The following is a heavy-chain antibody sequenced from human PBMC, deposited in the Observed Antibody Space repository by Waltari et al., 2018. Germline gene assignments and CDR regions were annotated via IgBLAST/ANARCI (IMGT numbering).Heavy chain of an antibody. D-gene: IGHD5-12*01. CDR1: GYTFTGYY. CDR2: INPNSGGT. J-gene: IGHJ4*02. CDR3: ARVSPGYSGYDFEDY. V-gene: IGHV1-2*02. Sequence: QVQLVQSGAEVKKPGASVKVSCKASGYTFTGYYMHWVRQAPGQGLEWMGWINPNSGGTNYAQKFQGRVTISVDTSKNQFSLKLSSVTAADTAVYYCARVSPGYSGYDFEDYWGQGTLVTVSS.